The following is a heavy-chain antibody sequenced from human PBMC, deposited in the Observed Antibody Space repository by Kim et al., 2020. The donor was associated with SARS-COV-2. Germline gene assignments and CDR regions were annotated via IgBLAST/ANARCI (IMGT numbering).Heavy chain of an antibody. Sequence: ASVKVSCKVSGYTLTELSMHWVRQAPGKGLEWMGGFDPEDGETIYAQKFQGRVTMTEDTSTDTAYMELSSLRSEDTAVYYCATDGIRLYSGYDYYPLYYYYGMDVWGQGTTVTVSS. CDR2: FDPEDGET. J-gene: IGHJ6*02. CDR3: ATDGIRLYSGYDYYPLYYYYGMDV. D-gene: IGHD5-12*01. V-gene: IGHV1-24*01. CDR1: GYTLTELS.